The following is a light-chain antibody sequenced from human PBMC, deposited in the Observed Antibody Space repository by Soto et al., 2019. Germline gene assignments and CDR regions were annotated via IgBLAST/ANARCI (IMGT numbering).Light chain of an antibody. CDR1: QSVGGSS. J-gene: IGKJ1*01. Sequence: ETVLTQSPGTLSLSPGERATVSCRASQSVGGSSLAWYQQRPGQAPRLLIYDTSKRATGIPDRFSGSGSGTDFTLTISRLEPEDFGVSYCQHYQNSPRTFGQGTKVDI. CDR2: DTS. CDR3: QHYQNSPRT. V-gene: IGKV3-20*01.